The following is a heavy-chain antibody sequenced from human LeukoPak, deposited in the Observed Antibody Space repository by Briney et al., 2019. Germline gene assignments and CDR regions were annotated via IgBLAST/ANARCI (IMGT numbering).Heavy chain of an antibody. CDR1: GYSISSGCY. CDR2: IYNSRST. J-gene: IGHJ4*02. D-gene: IGHD2-2*01. Sequence: AETLSLTCAASGYSISSGCYWCCSRQPPGKGVEWICSIYNSRSTYYNPSLKSRFTISIDTSKNQFYLKLSCLTAADTAVYYGVRHLRYQLLFECWGQGTLITVSS. V-gene: IGHV4-38-2*01. CDR3: VRHLRYQLLFEC.